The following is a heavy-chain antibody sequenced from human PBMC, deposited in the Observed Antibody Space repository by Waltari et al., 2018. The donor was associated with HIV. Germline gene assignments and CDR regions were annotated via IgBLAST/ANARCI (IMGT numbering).Heavy chain of an antibody. CDR3: VTDAVAVPLDTAY. V-gene: IGHV3-15*01. Sequence: EGHLVVSGGGLVQPGGSLGGYCPVSGINVINDQIGWVRQAPGKGLEWLGRIKSKNDGGTIDYAAPVKDRFTILRDDSKHTLYLEMSSLKIEDTGIYYCVTDAVAVPLDTAYWGQGTLVTVSS. D-gene: IGHD2-21*01. CDR1: GINVINDQ. J-gene: IGHJ4*02. CDR2: IKSKNDGGTI.